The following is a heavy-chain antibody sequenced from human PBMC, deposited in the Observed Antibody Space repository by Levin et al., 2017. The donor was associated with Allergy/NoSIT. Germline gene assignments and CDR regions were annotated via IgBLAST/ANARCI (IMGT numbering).Heavy chain of an antibody. J-gene: IGHJ4*02. Sequence: LRLSCTVSGGSISSGGYYWSWIRQHPGKGLEWIGYIYYSGSTYYNPSLKSRVTISVDTSKNQFSLKLSSVTAADTAVYYCATGRYYYGSGSYFQHYFDYWGQGTLVTVSS. CDR3: ATGRYYYGSGSYFQHYFDY. CDR1: GGSISSGGYY. D-gene: IGHD3-10*01. CDR2: IYYSGST. V-gene: IGHV4-31*03.